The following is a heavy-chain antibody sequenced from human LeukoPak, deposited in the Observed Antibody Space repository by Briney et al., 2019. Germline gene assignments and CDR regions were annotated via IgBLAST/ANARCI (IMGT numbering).Heavy chain of an antibody. CDR1: GYTFTGYY. V-gene: IGHV1-2*06. CDR2: INPNNGAT. D-gene: IGHD4-17*01. Sequence: GASVKVSCKASGYTFTGYYMHWVRQAPGQGLEWMGRINPNNGATNYAQKLQGRVTMTRDTSISTAYMELNRLRSDDTAVYYCARENGDYSSNYFDYWGQGTLVTDSS. J-gene: IGHJ4*02. CDR3: ARENGDYSSNYFDY.